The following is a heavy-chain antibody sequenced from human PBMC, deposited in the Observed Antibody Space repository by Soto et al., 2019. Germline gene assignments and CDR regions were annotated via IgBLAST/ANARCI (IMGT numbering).Heavy chain of an antibody. CDR2: MNPNSGNT. Sequence: ASVKVSCKTSGYTFTNYYMHWVRQAPGQGLEWMGWMNPNSGNTAYAQKFQGRVTMTRNTSISTAYMELSSLRSEDTAVYYCSSEREESRFDPWGQGTLVTVSS. CDR3: SSEREESRFDP. V-gene: IGHV1-8*02. J-gene: IGHJ5*02. D-gene: IGHD1-26*01. CDR1: GYTFTNYY.